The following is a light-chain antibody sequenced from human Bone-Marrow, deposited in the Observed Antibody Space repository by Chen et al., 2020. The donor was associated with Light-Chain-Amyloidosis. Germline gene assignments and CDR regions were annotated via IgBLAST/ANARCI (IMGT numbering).Light chain of an antibody. CDR2: GVT. J-gene: IGLJ2*01. CDR3: CSYAGSKTFL. CDR1: SSDIGTYSL. Sequence: QSALTQPASVSGSPGQSITISCTGTSSDIGTYSLVSWYQHHPGKAPKLMIYGVTKRPSGVSDRFSGSRSGNTASLTISGLQAEDEADYYCCSYAGSKTFLFGGGTKLTVL. V-gene: IGLV2-23*02.